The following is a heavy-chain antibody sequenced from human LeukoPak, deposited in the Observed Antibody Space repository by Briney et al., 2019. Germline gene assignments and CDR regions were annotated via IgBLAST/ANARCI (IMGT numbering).Heavy chain of an antibody. D-gene: IGHD6-19*01. V-gene: IGHV3-7*04. J-gene: IGHJ4*02. Sequence: GGSLRLSCAASGFTFSGSRMTWVPQAPGKGLEGVANLKQGGSEKNYVDSVKCRFTISRDNAKNSLDLQMNSLRAEDTAVYYCARGGWYYGSWGQGIQVTVSS. CDR2: LKQGGSEK. CDR1: GFTFSGSR. CDR3: ARGGWYYGS.